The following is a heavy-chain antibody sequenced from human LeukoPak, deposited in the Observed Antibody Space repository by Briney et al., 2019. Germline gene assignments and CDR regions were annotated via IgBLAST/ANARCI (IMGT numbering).Heavy chain of an antibody. Sequence: SETLSLTCTVSSGSINGYFWSWIRQPPGKGLEWIGYISNSGSTNYNPSLKSRVTISVDTSKNQFSLKLSSVTAADTAVYYCARHHYDYVWGSYRSGGYYFDYWGQGTLVAVSS. V-gene: IGHV4-59*08. D-gene: IGHD3-16*02. CDR1: SGSINGYF. CDR3: ARHHYDYVWGSYRSGGYYFDY. CDR2: ISNSGST. J-gene: IGHJ4*02.